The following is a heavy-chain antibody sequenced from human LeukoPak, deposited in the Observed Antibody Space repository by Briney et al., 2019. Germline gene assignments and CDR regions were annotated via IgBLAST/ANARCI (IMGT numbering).Heavy chain of an antibody. CDR1: GGSISSSSYY. D-gene: IGHD3-10*01. CDR2: IYYSGST. Sequence: PSETLSLTCTVSGGSISSSSYYWGWIRQPPGKGLEWVGSIYYSGSTYYNPSLKSRVTMSVDTSKNQFSLKLSSVTAADTAVYYCARDTTYYYGSGKYGFDYWGQGTLVTVSS. V-gene: IGHV4-39*07. J-gene: IGHJ4*02. CDR3: ARDTTYYYGSGKYGFDY.